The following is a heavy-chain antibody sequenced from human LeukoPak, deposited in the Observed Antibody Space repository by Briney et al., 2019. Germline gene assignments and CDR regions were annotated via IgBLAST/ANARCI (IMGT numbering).Heavy chain of an antibody. V-gene: IGHV1-46*01. Sequence: ASVKVSCKASGYTFTSYYMHWVRQAPGQGLEWMGIINPSGGSTNYAQKFQGRVTITTDESTSTAYMELSSLRSEDTAVYYCASNGKLDQNRWFDPWGQGTLVTVSS. CDR1: GYTFTSYY. J-gene: IGHJ5*02. CDR2: INPSGGST. CDR3: ASNGKLDQNRWFDP. D-gene: IGHD1-1*01.